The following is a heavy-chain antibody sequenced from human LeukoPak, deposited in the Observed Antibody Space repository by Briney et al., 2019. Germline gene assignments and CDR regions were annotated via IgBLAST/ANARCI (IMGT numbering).Heavy chain of an antibody. CDR1: GFNLSDYY. V-gene: IGHV3-11*01. J-gene: IGHJ4*02. CDR2: ISNNGYST. CDR3: ARQKRTFDY. Sequence: GGSLRLSCAASGFNLSDYYMTWIRQAPGKGLEWLSYISNNGYSTYYRDSVKGRCTISRDNAKNSLYLEMNSLTVEDTAVYYCARQKRTFDYWGRGTLVTVS.